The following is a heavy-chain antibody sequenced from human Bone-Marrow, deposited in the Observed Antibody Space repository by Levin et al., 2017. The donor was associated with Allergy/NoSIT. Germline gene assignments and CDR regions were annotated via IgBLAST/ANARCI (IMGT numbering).Heavy chain of an antibody. CDR3: ATNQY. CDR2: INPDGSVN. V-gene: IGHV3-7*01. Sequence: GGSLRLSCVASGFTYRGYWMSWVRQTPGRGLEWVANINPDGSVNSYVDSVKGRFTISRDNAKNSLYLQMNSLRAEDTAVYYCATNQYWGQGTLVTVSS. J-gene: IGHJ4*02. CDR1: GFTYRGYW.